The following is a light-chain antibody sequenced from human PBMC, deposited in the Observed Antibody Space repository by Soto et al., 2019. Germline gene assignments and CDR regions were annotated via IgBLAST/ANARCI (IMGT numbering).Light chain of an antibody. Sequence: QSALTQPPSASGSPGQSVTISCTGSSFDVGSYNFVSWYQQYPGKAPKLLIYEVSKSPSGVPDRFSASKSGNTASLTVSGLQAEDEADYYCSAYVGNDNWVFGGGTKVTVL. J-gene: IGLJ3*02. V-gene: IGLV2-8*01. CDR3: SAYVGNDNWV. CDR1: SFDVGSYNF. CDR2: EVS.